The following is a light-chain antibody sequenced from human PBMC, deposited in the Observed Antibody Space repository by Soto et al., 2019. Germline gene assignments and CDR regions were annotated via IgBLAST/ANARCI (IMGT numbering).Light chain of an antibody. V-gene: IGLV1-47*01. Sequence: QLVLTQPPSASGTPGQRVTISCSGSSSNIGSKYVYWYQQLPGTAPKLLMYRNNQRPSGVPDRFSGSKSGNTASLTISGLQAEDEADYYCSSYTSSSTFYVFGTGTKLTVL. CDR2: RNN. CDR1: SSNIGSKY. CDR3: SSYTSSSTFYV. J-gene: IGLJ1*01.